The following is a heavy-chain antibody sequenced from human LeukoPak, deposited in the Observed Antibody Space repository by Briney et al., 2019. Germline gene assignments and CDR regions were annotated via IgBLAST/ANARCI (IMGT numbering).Heavy chain of an antibody. V-gene: IGHV4-34*01. J-gene: IGHJ4*02. CDR3: ARRAYGSGTYYPPLDY. CDR2: INHSGSS. Sequence: SVTLSLTCAVYGWSFSGYYWIWIRQAPGNALEWTGEINHSGSSNYTPSLQSRVTISADTSKNQFSLNLSSVTAADTAVCYCARRAYGSGTYYPPLDYWGQGTLVTVSS. CDR1: GWSFSGYY. D-gene: IGHD3-10*01.